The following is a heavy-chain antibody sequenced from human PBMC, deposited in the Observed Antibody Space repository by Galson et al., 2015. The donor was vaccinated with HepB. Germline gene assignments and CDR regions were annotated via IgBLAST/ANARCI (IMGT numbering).Heavy chain of an antibody. V-gene: IGHV3-74*01. CDR1: GFTFSSYW. D-gene: IGHD3-9*01. J-gene: IGHJ4*02. CDR3: AREDYYDILTPDY. CDR2: INSDGSST. Sequence: SLRLSCAASGFTFSSYWMHWVRQAPGKGLVWVSRINSDGSSTSYADSVKGRFTISRDNAKNTLYLQMNSLRAEDTAVYYCAREDYYDILTPDYWGQGTLVTV.